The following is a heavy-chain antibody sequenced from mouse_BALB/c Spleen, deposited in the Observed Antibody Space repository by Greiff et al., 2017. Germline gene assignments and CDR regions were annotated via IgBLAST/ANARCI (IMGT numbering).Heavy chain of an antibody. D-gene: IGHD2-4*01. CDR2: INPGSGGT. Sequence: QVQLQQSGAELVRPGTSVKVSCKASGYAFTNYLIEWVKQRPGQGLEWIGVINPGSGGTNYNEKFKGKATLTADKSSSTAYMQLSSLTSDDSAVYFCARRGYDYDYWGQGTTLTVSS. V-gene: IGHV1-54*01. J-gene: IGHJ2*01. CDR1: GYAFTNYL. CDR3: ARRGYDYDY.